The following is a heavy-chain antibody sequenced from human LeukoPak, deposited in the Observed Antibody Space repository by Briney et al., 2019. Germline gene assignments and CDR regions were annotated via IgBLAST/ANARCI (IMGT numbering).Heavy chain of an antibody. CDR3: ARDQLWFGDYFGMDV. V-gene: IGHV4-59*11. D-gene: IGHD3-10*01. Sequence: SETLSLTCTVSGGSISSHYWSWIRQPPGKGLEWIGYIYYSGSTNYNPSLKSRVTISADTSKNQFSLKLSSVTAADTAVYYCARDQLWFGDYFGMDVWGKGTTVTVSS. CDR2: IYYSGST. J-gene: IGHJ6*04. CDR1: GGSISSHY.